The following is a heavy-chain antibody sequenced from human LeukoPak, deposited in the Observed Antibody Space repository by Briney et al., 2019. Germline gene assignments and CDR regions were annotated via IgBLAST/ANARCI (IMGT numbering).Heavy chain of an antibody. CDR1: GVTFSSYG. D-gene: IGHD5-12*01. V-gene: IGHV3-30*03. CDR3: TTKVIRGNSGDDYDD. J-gene: IGHJ4*02. CDR2: ISSDGNDK. Sequence: GGSQRLSCAASGVTFSSYGMHWVRQAPGKGLEWVALISSDGNDKLYGDSVKGRFTISRDDSKSTLYPQMNSLRAEDTAVYYCTTKVIRGNSGDDYDDWGQGTLVTVSS.